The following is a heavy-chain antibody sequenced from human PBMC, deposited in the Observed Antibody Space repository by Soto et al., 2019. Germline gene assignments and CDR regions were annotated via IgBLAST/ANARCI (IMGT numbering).Heavy chain of an antibody. V-gene: IGHV3-21*01. D-gene: IGHD2-15*01. CDR2: ISSSSSYI. J-gene: IGHJ5*02. CDR1: GLTFSSYS. Sequence: EVQLVESGGGLVKPGGSLRLSCAASGLTFSSYSMNWVRQAPGKGLEWVSSISSSSSYIYYADSVKGRFTISRDNAKNSLYLQMNSLRAEDTAVYYCAREGRNCSGGSCYSGGPNWFDPWGQGTLVTVSS. CDR3: AREGRNCSGGSCYSGGPNWFDP.